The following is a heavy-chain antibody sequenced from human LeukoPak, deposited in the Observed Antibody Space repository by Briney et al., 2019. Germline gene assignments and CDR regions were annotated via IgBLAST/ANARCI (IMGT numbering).Heavy chain of an antibody. CDR2: IRSSGSDT. Sequence: GGSLRLSCAASGFTFSDYQMSWIRQAPWKGLEWVSYIRSSGSDTYYADSVKGRFTISRDNTKNALYLQMNSLGADDTAVYYCARRGANSGHTFDYWGQGTLVSVSS. J-gene: IGHJ4*02. D-gene: IGHD5-12*01. V-gene: IGHV3-11*01. CDR3: ARRGANSGHTFDY. CDR1: GFTFSDYQ.